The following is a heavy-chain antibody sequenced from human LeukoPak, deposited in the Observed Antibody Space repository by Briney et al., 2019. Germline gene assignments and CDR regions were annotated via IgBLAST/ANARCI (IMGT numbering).Heavy chain of an antibody. D-gene: IGHD6-13*01. CDR2: IRGSSGRT. CDR3: AKDQGSYSSSWFSDR. V-gene: IGHV3-23*01. CDR1: GFTFSAYA. Sequence: GGSLRLSCAASGFTFSAYAMNWVRQAPGRGLEWVSAIRGSSGRTYYVDSVRGRFTISRDNSQNTLYLQMNNLRVEDTALYYCAKDQGSYSSSWFSDRWGQGTLVTVSS. J-gene: IGHJ4*02.